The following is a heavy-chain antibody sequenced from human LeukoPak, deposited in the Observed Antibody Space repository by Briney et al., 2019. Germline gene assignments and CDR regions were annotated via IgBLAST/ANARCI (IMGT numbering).Heavy chain of an antibody. Sequence: PGGSLRHSCAASRFTFNTYAMHWVRQAPGKGLEWVAGISNDGTNEDHADSVKGRFTISRDNSKNTLYLQMNSLRAEDTAIYYCASDRIALAGMGAFQHWGQGTLVPVSS. CDR2: ISNDGTNE. J-gene: IGHJ1*01. V-gene: IGHV3-30-3*01. CDR3: ASDRIALAGMGAFQH. CDR1: RFTFNTYA. D-gene: IGHD6-19*01.